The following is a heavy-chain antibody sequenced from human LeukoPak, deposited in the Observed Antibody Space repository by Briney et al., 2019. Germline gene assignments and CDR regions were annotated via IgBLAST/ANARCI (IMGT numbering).Heavy chain of an antibody. Sequence: GSSVKVSCKASGGTFSSYAISWVRQAPGQGLEWMGGIIPILGTANYAQKFQGRVTITADESTSTVYMELSSLRFEDTAVYYCARVGGTSAADTDPWFDPWGQGTLVTVSS. D-gene: IGHD6-13*01. CDR3: ARVGGTSAADTDPWFDP. CDR2: IIPILGTA. CDR1: GGTFSSYA. V-gene: IGHV1-69*01. J-gene: IGHJ5*02.